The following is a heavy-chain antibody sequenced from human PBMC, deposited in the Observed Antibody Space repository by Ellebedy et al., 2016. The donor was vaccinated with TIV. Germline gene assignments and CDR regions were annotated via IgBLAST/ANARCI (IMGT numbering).Heavy chain of an antibody. D-gene: IGHD6-19*01. CDR1: GFTFSSYS. Sequence: GGSLRLXXAASGFTFSSYSMNWVRQAPGKGLEWVSYISSSSSTIYYADSVKGRFTISRDNAKNSLYLQMNSLRAEDTAVYYCARDMDSSGWHYYYYGMDVWGQGTTVTVSS. CDR3: ARDMDSSGWHYYYYGMDV. CDR2: ISSSSSTI. V-gene: IGHV3-48*04. J-gene: IGHJ6*02.